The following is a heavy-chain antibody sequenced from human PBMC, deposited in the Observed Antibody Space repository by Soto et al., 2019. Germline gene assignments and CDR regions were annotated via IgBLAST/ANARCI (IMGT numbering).Heavy chain of an antibody. CDR3: ASGVWSRPYYYHAMDV. Sequence: QLQLQESGSGLVKPSQTLSLTCAVSGGSVSSGDYSWTWIRQPAGKGLEWIGYVSHIGSTYYNPSLKTRVTVSLDKSQNQFSLKLTSVTAADSAVYFSASGVWSRPYYYHAMDVWGHGTTVTVSS. CDR1: GGSVSSGDYS. J-gene: IGHJ6*02. V-gene: IGHV4-30-2*01. CDR2: VSHIGST. D-gene: IGHD3-3*01.